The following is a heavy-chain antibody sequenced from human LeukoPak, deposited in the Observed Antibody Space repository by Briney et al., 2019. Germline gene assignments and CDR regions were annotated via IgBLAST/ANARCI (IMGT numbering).Heavy chain of an antibody. CDR2: INLSGGST. CDR1: GYTFTGYH. Sequence: ASVKVSCKASGYTFTGYHMHWVRQAPGQGLEWMGKINLSGGSTTYAQKFQGRVTMTRDTSTSTVYMELSSLRSEDTAVYYCARDYVGDIPMIKDYWGQGTLVTVSS. V-gene: IGHV1-46*01. CDR3: ARDYVGDIPMIKDY. J-gene: IGHJ4*02. D-gene: IGHD3-16*01.